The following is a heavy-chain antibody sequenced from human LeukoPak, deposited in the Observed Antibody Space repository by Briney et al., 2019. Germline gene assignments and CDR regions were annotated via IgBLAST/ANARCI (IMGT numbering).Heavy chain of an antibody. CDR1: GFTFSRYG. J-gene: IGHJ6*02. V-gene: IGHV3-30*18. CDR2: IASDGTNK. D-gene: IGHD6-19*01. Sequence: PGGSLRLSCAASGFTFSRYGMYWVRRAAGKGLEGGAVIASDGTNKYYSDSVKGRFTISRDNSKNTLYLQMNSLRAEDTAVYYCAKDPIAVAGNDYYRMDVWGQGTTVSVSS. CDR3: AKDPIAVAGNDYYRMDV.